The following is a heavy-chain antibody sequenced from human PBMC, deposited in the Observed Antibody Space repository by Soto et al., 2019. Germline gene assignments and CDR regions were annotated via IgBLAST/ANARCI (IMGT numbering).Heavy chain of an antibody. J-gene: IGHJ4*02. D-gene: IGHD3-22*01. V-gene: IGHV2-5*02. CDR3: ALTYETSWRNFGY. CDR1: GFSLRTSGVG. CDR2: IYWDNDK. Sequence: QITLKESGPTLVKPTQTLTLTCTFSGFSLRTSGVGVGWIRQPPGKALEWLALIYWDNDKRYSPSLRIRLTITKDTSNNQMVLTVATVDPVDTATYYCALTYETSWRNFGYWAQGILVTVSS.